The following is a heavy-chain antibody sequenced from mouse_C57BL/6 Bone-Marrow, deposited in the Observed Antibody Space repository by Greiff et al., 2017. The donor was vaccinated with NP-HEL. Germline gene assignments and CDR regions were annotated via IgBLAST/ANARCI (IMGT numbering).Heavy chain of an antibody. Sequence: EVKLQESGPGLAKPSQTLSLTCSVTGYSITSDYWNWIRKFPGNKLEYMGYISYSGSTYYNPSLNSRISITRDTSKNQYYLQLNSVTTEDTATYYCARAFYYYGSSFWYFDVGGTGTTVTVSS. V-gene: IGHV3-8*01. CDR1: GYSITSDY. J-gene: IGHJ1*03. D-gene: IGHD1-1*01. CDR3: ARAFYYYGSSFWYFDV. CDR2: ISYSGST.